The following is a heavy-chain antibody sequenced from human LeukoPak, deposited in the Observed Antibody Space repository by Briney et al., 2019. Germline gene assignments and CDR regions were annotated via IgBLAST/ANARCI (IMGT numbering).Heavy chain of an antibody. J-gene: IGHJ4*02. D-gene: IGHD2/OR15-2a*01. CDR3: ARLWAQLSGDY. Sequence: GESLKISCKDSTDRFTDFWIGWVRQMPGKGLEWMGIIYPGDSDTRYSPSFQGQVTISADKSISTAYLQWSSLKASDTAMYYCARLWAQLSGDYWGQGTLVTVSS. V-gene: IGHV5-51*01. CDR2: IYPGDSDT. CDR1: TDRFTDFW.